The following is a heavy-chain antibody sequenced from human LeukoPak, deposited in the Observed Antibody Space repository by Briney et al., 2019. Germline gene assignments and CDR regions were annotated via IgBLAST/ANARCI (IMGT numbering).Heavy chain of an antibody. CDR1: GGSISSGDYY. CDR3: ARARHNWFDP. V-gene: IGHV4-30-4*08. Sequence: SETLSLTCTVSGGSISSGDYYWSWIRQPPGKGLEWIGYIYYSGSTYYNPSLKSRVTISVDTSKNQFSLKPSSVTAADTAVYYCARARHNWFDPWGQGTLVTVSS. J-gene: IGHJ5*02. CDR2: IYYSGST.